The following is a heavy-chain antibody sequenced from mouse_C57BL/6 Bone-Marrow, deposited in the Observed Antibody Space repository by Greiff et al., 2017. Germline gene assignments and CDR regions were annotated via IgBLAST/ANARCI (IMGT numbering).Heavy chain of an antibody. V-gene: IGHV5-6*01. CDR2: ISSGGSYT. Sequence: EVKLVESGGDLVKPGGSLKLSCAASGFTFSSYGMSWVRQTPDKRLEWVATISSGGSYTYYPDSVKGRFTISRDNAKNTLYLQMSSLKSEDTAMYYCARHSWFAYWGQGTLVTVSA. CDR3: ARHSWFAY. J-gene: IGHJ3*01. CDR1: GFTFSSYG.